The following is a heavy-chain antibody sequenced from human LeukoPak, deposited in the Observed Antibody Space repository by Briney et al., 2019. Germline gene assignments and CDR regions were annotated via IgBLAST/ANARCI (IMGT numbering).Heavy chain of an antibody. J-gene: IGHJ4*02. CDR3: ARDPQSSGWSPFDY. CDR1: GFTFSSYS. CDR2: ISSSSGYI. V-gene: IGHV3-21*01. Sequence: GGSLRLSCAASGFTFSSYSMNWVRQAPGKGLEWVSSISSSSGYIYYADSVKGRFTISRDNAKNSLYLQMNSLRAEDTAVYYCARDPQSSGWSPFDYWGQGTLVTVSS. D-gene: IGHD6-19*01.